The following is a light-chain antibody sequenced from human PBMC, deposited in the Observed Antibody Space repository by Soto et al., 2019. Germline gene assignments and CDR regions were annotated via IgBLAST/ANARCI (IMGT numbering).Light chain of an antibody. CDR3: QQYNNWKT. CDR2: GAS. V-gene: IGKV3-15*01. CDR1: QSVSSK. Sequence: EIVMTHSPATLSVSPGERATLSCRASQSVSSKLAWYQQKPGQAPRLLIYGASTRATGISARFSGSGSGTEFTLTISSLQSEDFAVYYCQQYNNWKTFGQGTKVDIK. J-gene: IGKJ1*01.